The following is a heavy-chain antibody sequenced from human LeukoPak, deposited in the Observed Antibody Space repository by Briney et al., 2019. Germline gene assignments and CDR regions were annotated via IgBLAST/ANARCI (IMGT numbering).Heavy chain of an antibody. Sequence: GGSLRLSCAASGFTFSSYSMNWVRQAPGKGLEWVSSISSSSSYIYYADSVKGRFTISRDNAKDSLYLQMNSLRAEDTAVYYCARATPKTYYDFWSGYTNYYMDVWGKGTTVTVSS. D-gene: IGHD3-3*01. J-gene: IGHJ6*03. CDR2: ISSSSSYI. CDR1: GFTFSSYS. CDR3: ARATPKTYYDFWSGYTNYYMDV. V-gene: IGHV3-21*01.